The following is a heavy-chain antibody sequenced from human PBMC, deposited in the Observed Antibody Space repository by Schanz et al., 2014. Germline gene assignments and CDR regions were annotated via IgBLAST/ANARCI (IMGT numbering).Heavy chain of an antibody. CDR1: RFTFSSYA. V-gene: IGHV3-23*04. CDR2: ISGSGIST. J-gene: IGHJ3*02. Sequence: VQLVESGGGLVQPGGSLRLSCAASRFTFSSYAMNWVRQAPGKGLEWVSSISGSGISTYSADSVQGRFTISRDNSRNTLYLQMNSLRAEDTAVYYCAKDEDSSPVTTDAFDIWGQGTMVTVSS. CDR3: AKDEDSSPVTTDAFDI. D-gene: IGHD4-17*01.